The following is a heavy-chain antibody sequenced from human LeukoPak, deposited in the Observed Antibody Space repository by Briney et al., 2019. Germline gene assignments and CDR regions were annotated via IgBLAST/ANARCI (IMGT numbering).Heavy chain of an antibody. Sequence: RASVKVSCKASGYTFTGYYMLWVRQAPGEGLEWMGIIDPSGGSTSYAQKFQGRVTMTRDTSTSTVYMELSSLRSEDTAVYYCARALYRGDYWGQGTLVTVSS. V-gene: IGHV1-46*01. CDR2: IDPSGGST. J-gene: IGHJ4*02. CDR3: ARALYRGDY. D-gene: IGHD2-2*02. CDR1: GYTFTGYY.